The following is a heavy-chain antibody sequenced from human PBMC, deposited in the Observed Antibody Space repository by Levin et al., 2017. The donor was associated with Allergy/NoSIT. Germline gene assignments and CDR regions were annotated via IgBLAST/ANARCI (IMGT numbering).Heavy chain of an antibody. CDR2: ISHSGST. D-gene: IGHD4-17*01. J-gene: IGHJ4*02. Sequence: SQTLSLPCAVYGGSFRDYYWIWIRQPPGKGLEWVGEISHSGSTNYNPSLTSRVTISVDTSKNQFSLKLTSVTAADTAVYYCARHRVGYGDYYWGQGTLVTVSS. CDR3: ARHRVGYGDYY. V-gene: IGHV4-34*01. CDR1: GGSFRDYY.